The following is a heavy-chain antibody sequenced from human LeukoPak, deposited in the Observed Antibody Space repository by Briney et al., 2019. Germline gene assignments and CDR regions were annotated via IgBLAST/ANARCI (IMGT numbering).Heavy chain of an antibody. V-gene: IGHV4-39*07. CDR2: IYYSGST. CDR3: ARVNLLGYCSSTSCSDAFDI. Sequence: PSETLSLTCTVSGGSISSSSYYWGWIRQPPGKGLEWIGSIYYSGSTNYNPSLKSRVTISVDTSKNQFSLKLSSVTAADTAVYYCARVNLLGYCSSTSCSDAFDIWGQGTMVTVSS. J-gene: IGHJ3*02. CDR1: GGSISSSSYY. D-gene: IGHD2-2*01.